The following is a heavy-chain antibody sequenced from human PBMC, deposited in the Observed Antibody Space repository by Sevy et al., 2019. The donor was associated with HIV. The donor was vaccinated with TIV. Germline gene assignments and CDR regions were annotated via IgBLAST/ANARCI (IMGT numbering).Heavy chain of an antibody. CDR2: ISGSGGST. CDR3: ATASSDIVVVPAAIRRSVYYGMDV. V-gene: IGHV3-23*01. CDR1: GFTFSSYA. J-gene: IGHJ6*02. Sequence: GGSLRLSCAASGFTFSSYAMSWVRQAPGKGLEWVSAISGSGGSTYYADSVKGRFTISRDNSKNTLYLQMNSLRAEDTAVYYCATASSDIVVVPAAIRRSVYYGMDVWGQGTTVTVSS. D-gene: IGHD2-2*02.